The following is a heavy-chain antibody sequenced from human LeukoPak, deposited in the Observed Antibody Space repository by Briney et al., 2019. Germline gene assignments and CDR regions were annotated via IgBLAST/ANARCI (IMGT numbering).Heavy chain of an antibody. CDR2: INPNSGGT. CDR1: GYTFTGYY. V-gene: IGHV1-2*02. Sequence: GASVKVSCKASGYTFTGYYMHWVRQAPGQGLGWMGWINPNSGGTNYAQKFQGRVTMTRDTSISTAYMELSRLRSDDTAVYYCARDIPYSSSYNYFDYWGQGTLVTVSS. CDR3: ARDIPYSSSYNYFDY. D-gene: IGHD6-13*01. J-gene: IGHJ4*02.